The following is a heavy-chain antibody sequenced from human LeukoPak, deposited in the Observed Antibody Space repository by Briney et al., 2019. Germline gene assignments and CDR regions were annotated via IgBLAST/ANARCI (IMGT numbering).Heavy chain of an antibody. V-gene: IGHV1-2*02. CDR2: INPEKRDT. D-gene: IGHD5-12*01. J-gene: IGHJ4*02. CDR1: GYTFTGYA. Sequence: ASVKISCKASGYTFTGYAIHWVRQAPGQGLEWMGWINPEKRDTGYAHKFQGRVTMTSDTSISTAYMELSSLRSDDTAVYYCAKKVRGPSHPLDFWGQGTLVTVSS. CDR3: AKKVRGPSHPLDF.